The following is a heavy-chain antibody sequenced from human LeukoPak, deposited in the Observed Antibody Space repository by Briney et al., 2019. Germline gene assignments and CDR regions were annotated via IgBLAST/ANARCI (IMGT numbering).Heavy chain of an antibody. J-gene: IGHJ6*03. Sequence: SVKVSCKASGGTFSSYAISWVRQAPGQGLEWMGGIIPIFGTANYAQKFQGRVTITTDESTSTAYMELSSLRSEDTAVYYCARGPAAGTSSYMDVWGKGTTVTVS. CDR3: ARGPAAGTSSYMDV. CDR1: GGTFSSYA. V-gene: IGHV1-69*05. CDR2: IIPIFGTA. D-gene: IGHD6-13*01.